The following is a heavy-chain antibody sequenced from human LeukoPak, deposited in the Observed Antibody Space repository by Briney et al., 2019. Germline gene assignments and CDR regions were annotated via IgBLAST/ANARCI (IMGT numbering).Heavy chain of an antibody. Sequence: SGPTLVNPTQTLTLTCTFSGFSLSTSGMCVSWIRQPPGKALEWLARIDWDDDKYYSTSLKTRLTISKDTSKNQVVLTMTNMDPVDTATYYCARIFYYYDSSGYPMDVWGQGTTVTVSS. J-gene: IGHJ6*02. CDR3: ARIFYYYDSSGYPMDV. V-gene: IGHV2-70*11. D-gene: IGHD3-22*01. CDR2: IDWDDDK. CDR1: GFSLSTSGMC.